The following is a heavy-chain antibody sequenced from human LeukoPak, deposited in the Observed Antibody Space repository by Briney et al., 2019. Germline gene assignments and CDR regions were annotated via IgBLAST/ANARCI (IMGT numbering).Heavy chain of an antibody. J-gene: IGHJ4*02. CDR2: ISSSGSTI. Sequence: PGGCLRLSCAASGFTFSSYEMNWVRQAPGKGLEWVSYISSSGSTIYYADSVKGRFTISRDNAKNSLYLQMNSLRAEDTAVYYCARDLRGYYDSSGYDWGQGTLVTVSS. D-gene: IGHD3-22*01. CDR1: GFTFSSYE. V-gene: IGHV3-48*03. CDR3: ARDLRGYYDSSGYD.